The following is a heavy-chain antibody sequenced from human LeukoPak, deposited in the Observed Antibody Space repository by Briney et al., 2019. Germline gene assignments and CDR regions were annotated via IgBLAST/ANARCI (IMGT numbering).Heavy chain of an antibody. CDR3: ARGYWRGDY. V-gene: IGHV1-2*02. D-gene: IGHD2-8*02. J-gene: IGHJ4*02. CDR1: GYTFTSYD. CDR2: INPNSGGT. Sequence: ASVKVSCKASGYTFTSYDINWVRQATGQGLEWMGWINPNSGGTNYAQKFQGRVTMTRDTSISTAYMELSRLRSDDTAVYYCARGYWRGDYWGQGTLVTVSS.